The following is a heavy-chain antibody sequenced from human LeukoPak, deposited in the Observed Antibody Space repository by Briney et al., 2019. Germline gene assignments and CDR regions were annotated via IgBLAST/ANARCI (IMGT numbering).Heavy chain of an antibody. CDR1: GYTFTSYG. D-gene: IGHD5-24*01. J-gene: IGHJ3*02. CDR3: ATSVEMATILYI. Sequence: GASVKVSCKASGYTFTSYGISWVRQALGQGLEWMGWISAYNGNTNYAQKLQGRVTMTTDTSTSTAYMELRSLRSDDTAVYYCATSVEMATILYIWGQGTMVTVSS. CDR2: ISAYNGNT. V-gene: IGHV1-18*01.